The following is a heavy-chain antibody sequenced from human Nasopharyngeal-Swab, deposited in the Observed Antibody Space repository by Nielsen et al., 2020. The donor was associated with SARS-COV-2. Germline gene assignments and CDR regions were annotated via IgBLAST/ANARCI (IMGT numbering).Heavy chain of an antibody. CDR1: GFTFSSYS. Sequence: GGSLRLPCAASGFTFSSYSMNWVRQAPGKGLEWVSSISSSSSYIYYADSVKGRFTISRDNAKNSLYLQMNSLRAEDTAVYYCARDLTYYYDSSGYPIWGQGTLVTVSS. J-gene: IGHJ4*02. V-gene: IGHV3-21*01. CDR2: ISSSSSYI. CDR3: ARDLTYYYDSSGYPI. D-gene: IGHD3-22*01.